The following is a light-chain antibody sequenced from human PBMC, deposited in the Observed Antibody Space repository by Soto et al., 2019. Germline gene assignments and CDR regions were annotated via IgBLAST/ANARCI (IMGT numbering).Light chain of an antibody. V-gene: IGLV2-14*03. CDR3: KSYSSSSTYV. J-gene: IGLJ1*01. Sequence: QSALTQPSSVAGSPGQSITLSCTGTSSDVGGFNYVSWYQHHPGKAPKLMIYDVNNRPSGVSYRCSGSKSGNTASLTISGLQAEDEADYYCKSYSSSSTYVFVTGTKLTVL. CDR2: DVN. CDR1: SSDVGGFNY.